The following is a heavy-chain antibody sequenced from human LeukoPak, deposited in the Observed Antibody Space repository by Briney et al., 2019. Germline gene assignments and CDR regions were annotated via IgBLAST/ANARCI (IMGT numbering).Heavy chain of an antibody. J-gene: IGHJ4*02. CDR2: ISYDGSNK. D-gene: IGHD6-6*01. V-gene: IGHV3-30*03. CDR3: ARGEYSSTY. Sequence: PGGSLRLSCAASGFTFSSYGMHWVRQAPGKGLEWVAVISYDGSNKYYADSVKGRFTISRDNAKNSLYLQMNSLRAEDTAVYYCARGEYSSTYLGQGTLVTVSS. CDR1: GFTFSSYG.